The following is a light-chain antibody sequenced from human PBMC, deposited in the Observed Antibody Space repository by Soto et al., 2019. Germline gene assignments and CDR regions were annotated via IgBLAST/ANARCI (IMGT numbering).Light chain of an antibody. V-gene: IGLV2-11*01. CDR1: SSDVGGYKF. J-gene: IGLJ3*02. CDR3: CSYAGTSLV. Sequence: QSVLTQPRSVSGSPGQSVTISCTGTSSDVGGYKFVSWYQQHPGTAPKLMIFDVSQRPPGVPDRFSGSKSGDTASLTISGLQAEDEADYYCCSYAGTSLVFGGGTKVTVL. CDR2: DVS.